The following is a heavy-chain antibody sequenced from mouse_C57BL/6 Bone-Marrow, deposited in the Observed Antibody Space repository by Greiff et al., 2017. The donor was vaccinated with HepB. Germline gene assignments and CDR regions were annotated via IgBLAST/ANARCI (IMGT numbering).Heavy chain of an antibody. V-gene: IGHV1-42*01. Sequence: EVQLQQSGPELVKPGASVKISCKASGYSFTGYYMNWVKQSPEKSLEWIGEINPSTGGTTYNQKFKAKATLTVDKSSSTAYMQLKSLTSEDSAVYYCARNYGSHYAMDYWGQGTSVTVSS. D-gene: IGHD1-1*01. CDR2: INPSTGGT. CDR3: ARNYGSHYAMDY. J-gene: IGHJ4*01. CDR1: GYSFTGYY.